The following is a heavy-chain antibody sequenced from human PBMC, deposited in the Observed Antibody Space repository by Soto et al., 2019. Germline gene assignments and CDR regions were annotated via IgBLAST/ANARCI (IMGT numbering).Heavy chain of an antibody. Sequence: QVQLVQSGAEVKKPGSSVKVSCKASGGTFSSYTISWVRQAPGQGLEWMGRIIPILGIANYAQKFQGRVTITADKSTSTAYMELSSLRSEDTAVYYCARGPNYDILTGYTDYWGQGTLVTVSS. CDR3: ARGPNYDILTGYTDY. D-gene: IGHD3-9*01. V-gene: IGHV1-69*02. CDR1: GGTFSSYT. J-gene: IGHJ4*02. CDR2: IIPILGIA.